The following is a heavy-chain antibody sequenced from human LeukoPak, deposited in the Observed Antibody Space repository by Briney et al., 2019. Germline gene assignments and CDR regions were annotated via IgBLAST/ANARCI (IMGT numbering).Heavy chain of an antibody. CDR2: IIPIFGTA. D-gene: IGHD3-16*01. CDR1: GGTFSSYA. V-gene: IGHV1-69*05. J-gene: IGHJ3*02. CDR3: ASVLIDAFDI. Sequence: ASVKVSCKASGGTFSSYAISWVRQAPGQGLEWMGGIIPIFGTANYAQKFQGRVTITTDESTSTAYMELSSLRSEDTAVYYCASVLIDAFDIWGQGTMVTVSS.